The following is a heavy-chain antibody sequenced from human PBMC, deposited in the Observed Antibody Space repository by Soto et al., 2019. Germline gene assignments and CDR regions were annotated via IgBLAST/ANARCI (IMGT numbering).Heavy chain of an antibody. CDR2: IYYSGST. D-gene: IGHD6-13*01. Sequence: SETLSLTCTVSGGSVSSGSYYWSWIRQPPGKGLEWIGYIYYSGSTNYNPSLKSRVTISVDTSKNQFSLKLSSVTAADTAVYYCERASWGSSWTADFDYWGQGTLVTVSS. V-gene: IGHV4-61*01. CDR1: GGSVSSGSYY. CDR3: ERASWGSSWTADFDY. J-gene: IGHJ4*02.